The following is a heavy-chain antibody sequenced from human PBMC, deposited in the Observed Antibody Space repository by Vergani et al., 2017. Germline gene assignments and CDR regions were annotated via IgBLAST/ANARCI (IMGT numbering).Heavy chain of an antibody. V-gene: IGHV4-4*07. D-gene: IGHD6-13*01. Sequence: QVQLQESGPGLVKPSQTLSLTCSASGAPISYWCWSWLRQPAGKGLEWIGRLCPSGSTNYKPSLKSQVTMSIDTSKNQFSLKLTSVTAADTAVYYCARGSRAAGYSGPDSWGQGTRVTVSS. CDR2: LCPSGST. CDR1: GAPISYWC. CDR3: ARGSRAAGYSGPDS. J-gene: IGHJ4*02.